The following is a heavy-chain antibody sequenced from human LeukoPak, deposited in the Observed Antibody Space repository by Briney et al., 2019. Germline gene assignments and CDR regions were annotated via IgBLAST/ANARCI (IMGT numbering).Heavy chain of an antibody. D-gene: IGHD6-13*01. CDR1: VYTFTGYY. Sequence: ASVNVSCKSSVYTFTGYYMHWVRQAPGQGLERMGWINPNSGGTNYAQKFQGRVTMTRDTSISTAYMELSRLRSDDTAVYYCARSAAATIFDYWGQGTLVTVSS. V-gene: IGHV1-2*02. CDR3: ARSAAATIFDY. CDR2: INPNSGGT. J-gene: IGHJ4*02.